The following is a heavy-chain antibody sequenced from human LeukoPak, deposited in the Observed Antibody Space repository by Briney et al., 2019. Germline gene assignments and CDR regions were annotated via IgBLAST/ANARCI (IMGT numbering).Heavy chain of an antibody. D-gene: IGHD6-19*01. CDR2: ISGSGGST. CDR3: AKAFLYSSGWCEDY. Sequence: PGGSLRLSCAASGFTFSSYAMSWVRQAPGKGLEWVSAISGSGGSTYYADSVKGRFTISRDNSKNTLYLQMNSLRAEDTAVYYCAKAFLYSSGWCEDYWGQGTLVTVSS. CDR1: GFTFSSYA. V-gene: IGHV3-23*01. J-gene: IGHJ4*02.